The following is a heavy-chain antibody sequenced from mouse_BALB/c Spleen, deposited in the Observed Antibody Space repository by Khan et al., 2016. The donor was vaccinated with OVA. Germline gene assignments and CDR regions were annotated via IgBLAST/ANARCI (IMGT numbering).Heavy chain of an antibody. CDR3: ARYWGMDY. J-gene: IGHJ4*01. V-gene: IGHV5-15*02. Sequence: EVELVESGGGLVQPGGSRKLSCAASGFTFSDYGLAWVRQAPGKGPEWVAFISSLAYSIYYADTVTGRFTISRENVKNTLYLEMSSLRSEDTAMDDCARYWGMDYWGQGTSVTVSS. D-gene: IGHD4-1*01. CDR1: GFTFSDYG. CDR2: ISSLAYSI.